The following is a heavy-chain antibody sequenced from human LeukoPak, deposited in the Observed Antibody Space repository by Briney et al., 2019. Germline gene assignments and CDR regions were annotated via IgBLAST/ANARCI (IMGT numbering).Heavy chain of an antibody. CDR3: ARVMDSSGYHFFDY. CDR1: GYTFTDYY. CDR2: INPDSGGT. V-gene: IGHV1-2*02. J-gene: IGHJ4*02. Sequence: ASVKVSCKASGYTFTDYYMEWVRQAPGQGLEWMGWINPDSGGTNYAQKFQGRVTMTRDTSISTAYMELSSLRSEDTAVYYCARVMDSSGYHFFDYWGQGTLVTVSS. D-gene: IGHD3-22*01.